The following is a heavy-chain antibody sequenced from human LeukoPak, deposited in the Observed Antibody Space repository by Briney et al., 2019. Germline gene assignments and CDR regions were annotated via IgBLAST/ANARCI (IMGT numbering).Heavy chain of an antibody. D-gene: IGHD3-22*01. CDR2: IYHSGST. CDR1: GCTISSGGYS. Sequence: PSETLSLTCAVSGCTISSGGYSWSWIRQPPGKGLEWIGYIYHSGSTYYNPSLKSRVTISVDRSKNQFSLKLSSVTAADTAVYYCARDYYDSSGYYSVSWFDPWGQGTLVTVSS. CDR3: ARDYYDSSGYYSVSWFDP. J-gene: IGHJ5*02. V-gene: IGHV4-30-2*01.